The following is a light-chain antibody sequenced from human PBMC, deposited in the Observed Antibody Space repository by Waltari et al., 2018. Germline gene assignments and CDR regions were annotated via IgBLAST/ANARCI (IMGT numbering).Light chain of an antibody. CDR3: QQYYSYPLT. V-gene: IGKV1-8*01. J-gene: IGKJ4*01. CDR1: QGISSY. Sequence: AIRMTQSPSSFSASTGDRVTITCRASQGISSYLAWYQQKPGKAPKPLIYAASTVQSGVPSRFSGSGSGTDFTLTISCLQSEDFATYYCQQYYSYPLTFGGGTKVEI. CDR2: AAS.